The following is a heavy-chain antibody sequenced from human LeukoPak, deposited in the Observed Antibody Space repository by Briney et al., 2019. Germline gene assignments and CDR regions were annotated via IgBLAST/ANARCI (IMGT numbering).Heavy chain of an antibody. CDR3: ARAGPFMVRGVIEVYNWFDP. CDR1: GYTFTGYY. V-gene: IGHV1-2*04. Sequence: ASVKVSCKASGYTFTGYYMHWVRQAPGQGLEWMGWINPNSGGTNYAQKFQGWVTMTRDTSISTAYMELSRLRSDDTAVYYCARAGPFMVRGVIEVYNWFDPWGQGTLVTVSS. D-gene: IGHD3-10*01. J-gene: IGHJ5*02. CDR2: INPNSGGT.